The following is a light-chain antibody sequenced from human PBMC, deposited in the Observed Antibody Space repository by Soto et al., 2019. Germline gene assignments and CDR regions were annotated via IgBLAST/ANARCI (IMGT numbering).Light chain of an antibody. Sequence: QAVVTQEPSLTVSPGGTVTLTCASSTGAVTSGYYPSWFQQKPGQAPRALIYSTTNKHFWTPARFSGSLLGGKAALTLSGVQPEDEDEYYCLLYYGGAQVFGGGTKLTVL. V-gene: IGLV7-43*01. CDR3: LLYYGGAQV. CDR2: STT. J-gene: IGLJ2*01. CDR1: TGAVTSGYY.